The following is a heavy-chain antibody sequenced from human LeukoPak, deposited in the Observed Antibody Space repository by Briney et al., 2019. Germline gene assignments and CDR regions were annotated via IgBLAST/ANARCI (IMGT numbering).Heavy chain of an antibody. CDR1: GFTFSSYA. D-gene: IGHD6-19*01. J-gene: IGHJ4*02. CDR2: ISGSGGST. V-gene: IGHV3-23*01. Sequence: GGSLRISCAASGFTFSSYAMSWVRQAPGKGLEWVSAISGSGGSTYYADSVKGRFTISRDNSKNTLYLQMNSLRAEDTAVYYCAKVLAKQWLASGYFDYWGQGTLVTVSS. CDR3: AKVLAKQWLASGYFDY.